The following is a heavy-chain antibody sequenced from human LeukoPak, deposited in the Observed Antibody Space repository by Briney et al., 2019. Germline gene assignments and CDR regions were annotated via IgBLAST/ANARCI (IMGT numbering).Heavy chain of an antibody. CDR3: AKDGTYYYDSSGYWGYFDY. V-gene: IGHV3-9*01. CDR1: GFTFDDYA. D-gene: IGHD3-22*01. J-gene: IGHJ4*02. CDR2: ISWNSGSI. Sequence: GRSLRLSCAASGFTFDDYAMHWVRQAPGKGLEWVSGISWNSGSIGYADSVKGRFTISRDNAKNSLYLQMNSLRAEDTALYYCAKDGTYYYDSSGYWGYFDYWGQGTLVTVSS.